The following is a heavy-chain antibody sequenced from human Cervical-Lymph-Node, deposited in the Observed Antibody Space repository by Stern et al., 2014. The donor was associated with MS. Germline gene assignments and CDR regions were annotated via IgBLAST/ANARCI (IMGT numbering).Heavy chain of an antibody. V-gene: IGHV4-4*02. D-gene: IGHD1-1*01. CDR2: IYYSGAT. Sequence: QVQLQESGPGLVKPSGTLSLMCAVSGGSFTSTYWWSWVRQSPGEGLEWIGDIYYSGATKDNPSLRSRVTMSVDKSNNQFSLNLKSVTAADTAVYYCARLVTSTGNHNWFDTWGQGILVTVSS. CDR3: ARLVTSTGNHNWFDT. CDR1: GGSFTSTYW. J-gene: IGHJ5*02.